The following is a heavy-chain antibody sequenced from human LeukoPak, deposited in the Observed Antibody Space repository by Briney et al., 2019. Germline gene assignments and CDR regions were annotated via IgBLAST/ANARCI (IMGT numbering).Heavy chain of an antibody. Sequence: GSLRLSCVASGFMFNKYGMSWVRQAPGKGLEWVSVISGGGGRTYYGDSVKGRFTISRDNSKNTLYLQMDSLRAEDTAVYYCAREFTIFGVVIQRYDAFDIWGQGTMVTVSS. CDR3: AREFTIFGVVIQRYDAFDI. CDR1: GFMFNKYG. D-gene: IGHD3-3*01. V-gene: IGHV3-23*01. J-gene: IGHJ3*02. CDR2: ISGGGGRT.